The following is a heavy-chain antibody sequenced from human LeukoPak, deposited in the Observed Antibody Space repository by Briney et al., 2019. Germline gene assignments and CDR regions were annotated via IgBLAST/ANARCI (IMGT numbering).Heavy chain of an antibody. CDR3: ARDRDDSSVHHYFDY. CDR2: LYHGDRA. V-gene: IGHV3-66*02. J-gene: IGHJ4*02. CDR1: GFTVEAHF. D-gene: IGHD3-22*01. Sequence: GGSLRLSCAASGFTVEAHFMSWVRQAPGKGLEWVSVLYHGDRAYYADSVKGRFTISRDSSENTVYLQMKSLRGEDTAVYYCARDRDDSSVHHYFDYWGQGALVTVSS.